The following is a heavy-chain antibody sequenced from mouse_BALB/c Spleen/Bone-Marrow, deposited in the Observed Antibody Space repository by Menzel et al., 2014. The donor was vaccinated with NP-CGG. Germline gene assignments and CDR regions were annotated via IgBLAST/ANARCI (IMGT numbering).Heavy chain of an antibody. D-gene: IGHD1-1*01. J-gene: IGHJ1*01. V-gene: IGHV5-6-5*01. CDR1: GFTFSRYA. CDR3: ARGYYDSSYDWFFDV. CDR2: ISSGGST. Sequence: EVHLVESGGGLVKPGGSLKLSCAVSGFTFSRYAMSWVRQTPEKRLEWVASISSGGSTYYPDSVKGRFTISRDNARNILYLQMSSLRSEDTAMYYCARGYYDSSYDWFFDVWGAGTTVTVSS.